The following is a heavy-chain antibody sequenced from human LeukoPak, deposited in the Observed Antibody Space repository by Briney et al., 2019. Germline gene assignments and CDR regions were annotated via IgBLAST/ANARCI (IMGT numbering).Heavy chain of an antibody. V-gene: IGHV3-48*01. J-gene: IGHJ4*02. Sequence: GGSLRLSCAASGFTFSNYNVNWVRQAPGKGLEWVSYISGGSTTIYYADSVKGRFTISRDKAKNSLYLQMNSLRAEDTAVYYCARSGSYYLDYWGQGTLVTVSS. CDR3: ARSGSYYLDY. CDR1: GFTFSNYN. D-gene: IGHD1-26*01. CDR2: ISGGSTTI.